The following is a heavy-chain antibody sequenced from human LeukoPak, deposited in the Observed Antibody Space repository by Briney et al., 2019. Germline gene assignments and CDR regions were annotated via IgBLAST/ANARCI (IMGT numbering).Heavy chain of an antibody. CDR3: ERSRDIVVVPAAIVTPANWFDP. J-gene: IGHJ5*02. V-gene: IGHV1-69*02. CDR2: IIPILGIA. Sequence: SVKVSCKASGGTFSSYTISWVRQAPGQGLEWMGRIIPILGIANYAQKFQGRVTITADKSTSTAYMELSSLRSEDTAVYYCERSRDIVVVPAAIVTPANWFDPWGQGTLVTVSS. D-gene: IGHD2-2*02. CDR1: GGTFSSYT.